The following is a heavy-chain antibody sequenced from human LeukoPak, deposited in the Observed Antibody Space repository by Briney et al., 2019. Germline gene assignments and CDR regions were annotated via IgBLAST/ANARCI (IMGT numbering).Heavy chain of an antibody. D-gene: IGHD3-9*01. CDR3: ARTSTADFDWLPSFDY. J-gene: IGHJ4*02. CDR2: IYHSGST. CDR1: CYSISSGYY. Sequence: SETLSLTCTVSCYSISSGYYWGWIRQPPGKGLEWIGSIYHSGSTYYNPSLKSRVTISVGTSKNQFSLKLSSVTAADTAVYYCARTSTADFDWLPSFDYWGQGTLVTVSS. V-gene: IGHV4-38-2*02.